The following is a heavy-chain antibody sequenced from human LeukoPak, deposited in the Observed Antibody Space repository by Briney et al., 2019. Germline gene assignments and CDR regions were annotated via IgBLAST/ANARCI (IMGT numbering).Heavy chain of an antibody. CDR2: IRRNSIYT. D-gene: IGHD3-10*01. Sequence: PGAALRLSCAASGFTFSDYYMSWIRQAPGKGLEWVSYIRRNSIYTDYADSVKGRFTISRDNAKNSLYLQMNSLRAEDTAVYYCARVPRITMVRGVIMAYYFDYWGQGTLVTVSS. V-gene: IGHV3-11*05. CDR1: GFTFSDYY. J-gene: IGHJ4*02. CDR3: ARVPRITMVRGVIMAYYFDY.